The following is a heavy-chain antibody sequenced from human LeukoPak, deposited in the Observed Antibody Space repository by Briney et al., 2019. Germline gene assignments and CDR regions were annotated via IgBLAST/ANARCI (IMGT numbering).Heavy chain of an antibody. CDR2: IYYSGST. Sequence: IPSETLSLTCTVSGGSISSYYWSWIRQPPGKGLEWIGYIYYSGSTNYNPSLKSRVTISVDASKNQFSLKLSSVTAADTAVYYCARSEGRSASQRYYFDYWGQGTLVTVSS. V-gene: IGHV4-59*01. J-gene: IGHJ4*02. CDR3: ARSEGRSASQRYYFDY. CDR1: GGSISSYY.